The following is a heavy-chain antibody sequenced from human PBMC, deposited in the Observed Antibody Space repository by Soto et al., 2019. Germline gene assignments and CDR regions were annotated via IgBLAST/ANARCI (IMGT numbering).Heavy chain of an antibody. D-gene: IGHD2-2*01. CDR1: GGSFSGYY. J-gene: IGHJ5*02. CDR2: INHSGST. V-gene: IGHV4-34*01. Sequence: QVQLQQWGAGLLKPSETLSLTCAVYGGSFSGYYWSWIRQPPGKGLEWIGEINHSGSTNYNPSLRSRVTIAVATSKNQFSLKLSSVTAAATAVYYCRGVVVPAAILGWFDPWGQGTLVTVSS. CDR3: RGVVVPAAILGWFDP.